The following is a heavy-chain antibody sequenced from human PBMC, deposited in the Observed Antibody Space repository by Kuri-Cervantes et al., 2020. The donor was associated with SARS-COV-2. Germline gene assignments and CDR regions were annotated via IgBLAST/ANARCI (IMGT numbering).Heavy chain of an antibody. CDR1: GFNFSTTD. CDR3: SKDRAGVHDF. CDR2: ISSDGKNK. Sequence: GESLKISCVASGFNFSTTDMHWVRQAPGKGLEWVTFISSDGKNKKCMASEKGRFTISRDNSQNTLHMQMKSLRDEDTAIYYCSKDRAGVHDFWGQGTLVPVSS. J-gene: IGHJ4*02. D-gene: IGHD2-21*01. V-gene: IGHV3-30*18.